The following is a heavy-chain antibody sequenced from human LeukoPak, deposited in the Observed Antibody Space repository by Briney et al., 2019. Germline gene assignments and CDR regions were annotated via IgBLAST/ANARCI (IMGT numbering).Heavy chain of an antibody. Sequence: GGSLRLSCAASGFTFSTYGMHWVRQAPGKGLEWVTAISYDGSNKYYADSVKDRFTISRDNSKNTVYVQMNSLRAEDTAVYYCAKEGYSRGYYSYYYMDVWGKGTTVTVSS. D-gene: IGHD6-13*01. V-gene: IGHV3-30*19. J-gene: IGHJ6*03. CDR1: GFTFSTYG. CDR3: AKEGYSRGYYSYYYMDV. CDR2: ISYDGSNK.